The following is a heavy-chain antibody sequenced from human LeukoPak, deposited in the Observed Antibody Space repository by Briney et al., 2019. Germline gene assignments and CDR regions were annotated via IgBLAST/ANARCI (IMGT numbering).Heavy chain of an antibody. V-gene: IGHV1-24*01. CDR2: FDPEDGET. CDR3: ARGPPSGREAVAGDFDY. CDR1: GYTLTELS. D-gene: IGHD6-19*01. Sequence: ASVKVSCKVSGYTLTELSMHWVRQAPGKGLEWMGGFDPEDGETIYAQKFQGRVIMTEDTSTDTAYMELSSLRSEDTAVYYCARGPPSGREAVAGDFDYWGQGTLVTVSS. J-gene: IGHJ4*02.